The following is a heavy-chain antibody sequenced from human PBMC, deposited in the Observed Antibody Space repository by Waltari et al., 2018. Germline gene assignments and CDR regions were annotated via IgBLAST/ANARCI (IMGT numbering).Heavy chain of an antibody. V-gene: IGHV4-4*01. CDR1: GGSISSSNW. D-gene: IGHD3-9*01. Sequence: QVQLQESGPGLVKPSGTLSLTCAVSGGSISSSNWWSWVRQPPGKGLEWIGEIYHSGSTNYNPSLKSRVTISVDKSKNQFSLKLSSVTAADTAVYCCARRPNKRYFDWLLEDYYYMDVWGKGTTVTVSS. CDR2: IYHSGST. J-gene: IGHJ6*03. CDR3: ARRPNKRYFDWLLEDYYYMDV.